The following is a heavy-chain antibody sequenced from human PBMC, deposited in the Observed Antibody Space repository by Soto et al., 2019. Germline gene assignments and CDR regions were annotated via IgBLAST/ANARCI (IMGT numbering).Heavy chain of an antibody. CDR2: INQGGST. J-gene: IGHJ3*02. Sequence: SETLSLTCAVYGGSFSGSYWNWIRQPPGKGLEWIGEINQGGSTNYNPSLKSRVTISVDTSKNQFSLKLSSVTAADSAVYYCARVVGSSGWYYGSFDIWGPGTMVTVSS. D-gene: IGHD6-19*01. CDR3: ARVVGSSGWYYGSFDI. CDR1: GGSFSGSY. V-gene: IGHV4-34*01.